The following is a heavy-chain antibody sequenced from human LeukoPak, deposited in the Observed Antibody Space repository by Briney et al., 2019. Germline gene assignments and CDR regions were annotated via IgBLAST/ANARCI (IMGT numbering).Heavy chain of an antibody. V-gene: IGHV4-4*07. Sequence: SETLSLTCTVSGGSISNSWSWIRQPAGKGLELIGRIYTSGSTNYNPSLKSRVTISVDTSKNQFSLKLSSVTAADTAVYYCARVPIEMATIGVDYWGQGTLVTVSS. CDR3: ARVPIEMATIGVDY. D-gene: IGHD5-24*01. J-gene: IGHJ4*02. CDR2: IYTSGST. CDR1: GGSISNS.